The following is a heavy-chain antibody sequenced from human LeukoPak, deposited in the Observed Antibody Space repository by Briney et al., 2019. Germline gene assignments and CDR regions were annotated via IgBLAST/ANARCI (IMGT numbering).Heavy chain of an antibody. Sequence: GGSLRLSCAASGFTFSSYGVHWVRQAPGKGLEWVAVISYDGSNKYYADSVKGRFTISRDNSKNTLYLQMNSLRAEDTAVYYCAKDHDCGGDCSGYFQHWGQGTLVTVSS. CDR2: ISYDGSNK. CDR3: AKDHDCGGDCSGYFQH. V-gene: IGHV3-30*18. J-gene: IGHJ1*01. CDR1: GFTFSSYG. D-gene: IGHD2-21*02.